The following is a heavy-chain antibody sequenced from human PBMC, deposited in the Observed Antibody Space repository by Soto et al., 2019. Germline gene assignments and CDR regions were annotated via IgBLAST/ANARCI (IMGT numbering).Heavy chain of an antibody. CDR2: VNRNGGST. D-gene: IGHD1-26*01. V-gene: IGHV3-20*04. CDR1: GFTFDDYG. Sequence: EVQLVESGGGVLRPGGSLRLSCAASGFTFDDYGMSWARQAAGKGLAWVAGVNRNGGSTGYADSVKGRFTISRDNAKNSLYLQMNSLRAEDTAFYYCVRGASLNFDYWGQGTLVTVSS. CDR3: VRGASLNFDY. J-gene: IGHJ4*02.